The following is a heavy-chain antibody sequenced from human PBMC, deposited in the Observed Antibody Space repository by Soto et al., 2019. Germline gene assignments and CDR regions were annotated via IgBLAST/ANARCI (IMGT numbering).Heavy chain of an antibody. CDR2: IRSKANSYAT. CDR3: TRHKSKGPSIAVAGTTDYYYGMDV. J-gene: IGHJ6*02. D-gene: IGHD6-19*01. V-gene: IGHV3-73*01. CDR1: GFTFSGSA. Sequence: GGSLRLSCAASGFTFSGSAMHWFRQASGKGLGWVGRIRSKANSYATAYAASVKGRFTISRDDSKNTAYLQMDSLKTEDTAVYYCTRHKSKGPSIAVAGTTDYYYGMDVWGQGTTVTVSS.